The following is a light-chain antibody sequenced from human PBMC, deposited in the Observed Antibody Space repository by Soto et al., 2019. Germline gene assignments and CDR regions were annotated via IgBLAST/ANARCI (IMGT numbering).Light chain of an antibody. Sequence: QSALTQPASVSGSPGQSITISCIGTSSDVGGYIYASWYQHHPGKAPKLMIYEVSNRPSGVSNRFSGSKSGNTASLTISGLQAEDEADYYCSSYSSSSTLYVFGTGTKVTVL. J-gene: IGLJ1*01. CDR3: SSYSSSSTLYV. V-gene: IGLV2-14*01. CDR2: EVS. CDR1: SSDVGGYIY.